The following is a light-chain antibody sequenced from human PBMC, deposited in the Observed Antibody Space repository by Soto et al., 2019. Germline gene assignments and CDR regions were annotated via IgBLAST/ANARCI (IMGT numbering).Light chain of an antibody. CDR3: ISYTSSSTWV. CDR1: SSDVGGYNY. Sequence: QSALTQPASVSESPGQSITISCTGTSSDVGGYNYVSWYQQHPGTAPKLMIYEVSNRPSGVSDRFSGSRSGNTASLTISGLQAEDESDYYCISYTSSSTWVFGGGTKVTVL. V-gene: IGLV2-14*01. CDR2: EVS. J-gene: IGLJ3*02.